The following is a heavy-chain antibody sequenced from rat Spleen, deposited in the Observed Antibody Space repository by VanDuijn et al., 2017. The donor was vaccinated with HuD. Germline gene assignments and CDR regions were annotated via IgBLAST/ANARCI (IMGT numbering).Heavy chain of an antibody. CDR3: ARLGVVITSGVMDA. D-gene: IGHD1-12*02. Sequence: EVQLVESGGGLVQPGRSMKLSCAASGFTFSDYYMAWVRQAPKKGLEWVATISYDGSSTYYRDSVKGRFTISRDNAKGTLYLQMDSLRSEDTASYYCARLGVVITSGVMDAWGQGASVTVSS. J-gene: IGHJ4*01. CDR2: ISYDGSST. V-gene: IGHV5-7*01. CDR1: GFTFSDYY.